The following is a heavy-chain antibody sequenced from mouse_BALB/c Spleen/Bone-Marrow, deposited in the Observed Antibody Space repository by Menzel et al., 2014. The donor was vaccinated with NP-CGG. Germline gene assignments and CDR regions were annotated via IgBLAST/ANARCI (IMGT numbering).Heavy chain of an antibody. CDR1: GFNIKDNY. CDR3: ARWEYYAMDY. J-gene: IGHJ4*01. Sequence: EVQLQQSGAELVKPGASVKLSCTASGFNIKDNYMHWVKQRPEQGLEWIGRIDPANGNTKYDPKFQGKATITADTSSNTAYLQLSSLTSEDTAGYYCARWEYYAMDYWGQGTSVTVSS. V-gene: IGHV14-3*02. D-gene: IGHD4-1*01. CDR2: IDPANGNT.